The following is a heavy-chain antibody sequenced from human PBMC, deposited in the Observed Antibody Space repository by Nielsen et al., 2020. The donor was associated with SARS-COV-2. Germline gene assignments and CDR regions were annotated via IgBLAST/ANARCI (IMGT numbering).Heavy chain of an antibody. CDR1: GFTFRSYA. CDR2: ISGSGGTI. Sequence: GESLKISCAASGFTFRSYAMSWVRQAPGKGLEWVSIISGSGGTIFYSDSVKGRFTLSRDNSKNTVYLQMNTLRAEDTAVYYCAKDGGATIALWYAFDIWGQGTMVTVSS. CDR3: AKDGGATIALWYAFDI. J-gene: IGHJ3*02. D-gene: IGHD5-12*01. V-gene: IGHV3-23*01.